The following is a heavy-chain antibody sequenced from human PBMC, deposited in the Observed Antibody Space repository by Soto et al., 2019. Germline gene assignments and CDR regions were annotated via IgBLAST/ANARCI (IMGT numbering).Heavy chain of an antibody. D-gene: IGHD2-2*01. CDR1: GGSFSGYY. J-gene: IGHJ4*02. CDR2: INHSGST. Sequence: SETLSLTCAVYGGSFSGYYWSWIRQPPGKGLEWIGEINHSGSTNYNPSLKSRVTISVDTSKNQFSLKLSSVTAADTAVYYCARVGFDCSSTSCYPDVFDYWGQGTLVTVSS. CDR3: ARVGFDCSSTSCYPDVFDY. V-gene: IGHV4-34*01.